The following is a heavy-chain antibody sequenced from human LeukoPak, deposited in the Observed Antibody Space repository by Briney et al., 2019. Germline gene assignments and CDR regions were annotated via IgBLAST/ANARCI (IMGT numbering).Heavy chain of an antibody. CDR3: AKDPNYVYYYGMDV. CDR2: ISGSGGST. CDR1: GFTFSSYA. Sequence: PGGSLRLSCAASGFTFSSYAMGWVRQAPGKGLEWVSAISGSGGSTYYADSVKGRFTISRDNSKNTLYLQMNSLRAEDTAVYYCAKDPNYVYYYGMDVWGQGTTVTVSS. J-gene: IGHJ6*02. V-gene: IGHV3-23*01. D-gene: IGHD1-7*01.